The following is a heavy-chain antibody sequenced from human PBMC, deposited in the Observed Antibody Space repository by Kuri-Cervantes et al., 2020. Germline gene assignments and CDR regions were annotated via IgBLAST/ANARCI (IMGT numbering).Heavy chain of an antibody. J-gene: IGHJ3*02. CDR3: ARGPDSDYDFWSGYYPDAFDI. D-gene: IGHD3-3*01. CDR2: IGTAGDT. Sequence: GGSLRLSCAASGFTFSSYDMHWVRQATGKGLEWVSAIGTAGDTYYPGSVKGRFTISRDNSKNTLYLQMNSLRDEDTAVYYCARGPDSDYDFWSGYYPDAFDIWGQGTMVTVSS. CDR1: GFTFSSYD. V-gene: IGHV3-13*01.